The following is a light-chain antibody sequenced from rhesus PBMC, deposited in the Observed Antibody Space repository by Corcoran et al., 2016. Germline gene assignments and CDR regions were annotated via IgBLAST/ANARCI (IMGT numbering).Light chain of an antibody. CDR3: LRGYGTPLT. CDR1: QGISNN. Sequence: DIQMTQSPSSLSASAGETVTITCRASQGISNNLAWYQQKPGKVPKLLIYYASPLQSGVPSRCSGRGSGTVFTLALSSLQPEVFATYYCLRGYGTPLTFGGGTKVEIK. J-gene: IGKJ4*01. CDR2: YAS. V-gene: IGKV1S17*01.